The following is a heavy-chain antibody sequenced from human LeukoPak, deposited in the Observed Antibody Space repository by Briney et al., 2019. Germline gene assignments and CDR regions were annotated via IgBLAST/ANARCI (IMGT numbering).Heavy chain of an antibody. CDR2: ISYDGNNK. Sequence: GGSLRLSCAASGFTFSTSVMHWVRQAPGKGLEWVAVISYDGNNKYYADSVKGRFTISRDNSKNTLYVQMNSLRAEDTAVYYCAKAPYSLGNYYVDYWGQGTLVTVSS. J-gene: IGHJ4*02. CDR1: GFTFSTSV. D-gene: IGHD3-10*01. CDR3: AKAPYSLGNYYVDY. V-gene: IGHV3-30*18.